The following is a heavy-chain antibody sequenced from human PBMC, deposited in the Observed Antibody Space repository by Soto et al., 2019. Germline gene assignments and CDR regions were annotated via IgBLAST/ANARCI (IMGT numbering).Heavy chain of an antibody. Sequence: SETLSLTCTVSGDSVSSYYWSWIRQPPGKGLEWIGYVSYTGTTNYNPSLKSRVTISVDTSKNQFSLKLSSVTAADTAVYYCARYSGSYYLFDPWGQGTLVTVSS. CDR2: VSYTGTT. J-gene: IGHJ5*02. CDR3: ARYSGSYYLFDP. D-gene: IGHD1-26*01. V-gene: IGHV4-59*02. CDR1: GDSVSSYY.